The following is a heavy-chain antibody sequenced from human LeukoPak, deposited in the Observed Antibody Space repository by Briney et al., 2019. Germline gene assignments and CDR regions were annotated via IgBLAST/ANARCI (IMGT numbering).Heavy chain of an antibody. CDR1: GASIRSGDHH. CDR3: ARGGGGYTLYSFDY. J-gene: IGHJ4*02. V-gene: IGHV4-30-4*08. CDR2: IYFSGSR. D-gene: IGHD3-22*01. Sequence: SETLSLTCTVSGASIRSGDHHWSWLRQSPGKGLEWIGYIYFSGSRSSNPSLRSRLTISVDTSKNQFSLKLNSVTAADTALYYCARGGGGYTLYSFDYWGQGALVTVSS.